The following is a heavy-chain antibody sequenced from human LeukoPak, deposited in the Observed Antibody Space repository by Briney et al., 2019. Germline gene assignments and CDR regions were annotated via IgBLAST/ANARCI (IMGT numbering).Heavy chain of an antibody. Sequence: GGSLRLSCAASGFTFSNAWMSWVRQAPGKGLEWVSSISDSGGTTYYVDSVKGRFTISRDNSKNTLYLQMNSLRAEDTAVYYCARQRAVAGADYFDYWGQGTLVTVSS. CDR1: GFTFSNAW. V-gene: IGHV3-23*01. J-gene: IGHJ4*02. CDR3: ARQRAVAGADYFDY. D-gene: IGHD6-19*01. CDR2: ISDSGGTT.